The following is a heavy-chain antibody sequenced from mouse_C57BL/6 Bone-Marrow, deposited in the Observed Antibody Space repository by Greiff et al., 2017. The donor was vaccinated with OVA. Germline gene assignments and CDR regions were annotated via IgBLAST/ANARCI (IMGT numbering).Heavy chain of an antibody. CDR2: INPSSGYT. J-gene: IGHJ1*03. CDR3: ARCLCWYFDV. Sequence: VQLQQSGAELAKPGASVKLSCKASGYTFTSYWMHWVKQRPGQGLEWIGYINPSSGYTKYNQKFKDKATFTADKSSSTAYMQLSSLTYEDSAVYYCARCLCWYFDVWGTGTTVTVSS. V-gene: IGHV1-7*01. CDR1: GYTFTSYW. D-gene: IGHD2-3*01.